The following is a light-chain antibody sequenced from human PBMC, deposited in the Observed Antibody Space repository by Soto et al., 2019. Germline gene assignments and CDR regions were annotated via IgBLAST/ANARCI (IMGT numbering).Light chain of an antibody. CDR1: RSDVGTYNL. V-gene: IGLV2-23*01. CDR2: EGS. Sequence: QSALTQPASVSGSPGQSITISCTGTRSDVGTYNLVSWYQQHPGNAPKVMIYEGSKRPSGVSNRFSGSKSGNTASLTISGLQAEDGAEYYCCSYAGSSTLEVFGGGTQLTVL. J-gene: IGLJ2*01. CDR3: CSYAGSSTLEV.